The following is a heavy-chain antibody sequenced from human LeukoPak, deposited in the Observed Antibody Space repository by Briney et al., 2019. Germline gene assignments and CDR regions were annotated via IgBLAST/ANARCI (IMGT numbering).Heavy chain of an antibody. V-gene: IGHV6-1*01. D-gene: IGHD1-1*01. CDR1: GDSVSSNSAA. CDR2: TYYRSKWYN. J-gene: IGHJ3*02. Sequence: SQTLSLTSALSGDSVSSNSAAWNWIRQSPSRGLEWLGRTYYRSKWYNDYAVSVKSRITINPDTSKNQFSLQLNSVTPEDTAVYYCATATGTVRAFDIWGQGTMVTVSS. CDR3: ATATGTVRAFDI.